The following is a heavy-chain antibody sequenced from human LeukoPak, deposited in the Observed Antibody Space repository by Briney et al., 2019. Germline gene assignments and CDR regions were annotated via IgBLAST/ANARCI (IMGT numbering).Heavy chain of an antibody. Sequence: GGSLRLSSAASGFTLSSYAMSWVRQAPGKGLEWVSAISDTGNTYHADSVKGRFTISRDSSKNTLFLQMNRLRPEDAAVYYCAKAPVTTCRGAFCYPFDYWGLGTLVTVSS. D-gene: IGHD2-15*01. CDR3: AKAPVTTCRGAFCYPFDY. J-gene: IGHJ4*02. V-gene: IGHV3-23*01. CDR2: ISDTGNT. CDR1: GFTLSSYA.